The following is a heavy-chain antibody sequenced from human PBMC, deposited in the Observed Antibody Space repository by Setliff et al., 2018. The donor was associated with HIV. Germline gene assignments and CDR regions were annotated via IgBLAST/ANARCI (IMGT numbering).Heavy chain of an antibody. D-gene: IGHD2-21*02. Sequence: VASVKVSCKASGYTFTTYSIYWVRQAPRQGLEWMGIISPSGGGTRDAQKFQGRISMTRDTSTSTVYMELSSLRSEDTAVYYCARGGLLFGMMNYFDSWGQGTLVTVSS. CDR1: GYTFTTYS. CDR3: ARGGLLFGMMNYFDS. J-gene: IGHJ4*02. V-gene: IGHV1-46*01. CDR2: ISPSGGGT.